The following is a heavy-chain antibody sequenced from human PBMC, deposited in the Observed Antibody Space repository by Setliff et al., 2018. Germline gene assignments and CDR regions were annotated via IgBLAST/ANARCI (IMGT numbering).Heavy chain of an antibody. Sequence: RASVKVSCKAPGYTFTSHYMHWVRQAPGLGLEWMGTINPSSGRTSYAQKFQGRVTMTRDTSTSTVYMDMSSLRSEDTAVYYCASYGSWYERAYYYGMDVWGQGTTVTVSS. V-gene: IGHV1-46*01. CDR3: ASYGSWYERAYYYGMDV. CDR1: GYTFTSHY. J-gene: IGHJ6*02. D-gene: IGHD6-13*01. CDR2: INPSSGRT.